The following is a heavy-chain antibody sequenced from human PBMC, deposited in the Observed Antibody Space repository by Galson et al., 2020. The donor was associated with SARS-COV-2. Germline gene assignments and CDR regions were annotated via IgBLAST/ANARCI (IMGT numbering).Heavy chain of an antibody. J-gene: IGHJ6*02. CDR2: VYGTGPT. D-gene: IGHD3-9*01. Sequence: ETSETLSLTCSVSGDSISGYYWTWIRQPPGKGLEWIGHVYGTGPTTYSPSLQSRLTISVDTSNNELSLTLSSVTAADTAVYYWARRKDGYYDIVTGWLRDSEYYDAMDVWGQGTTVTVSS. CDR3: ARRKDGYYDIVTGWLRDSEYYDAMDV. V-gene: IGHV4-59*08. CDR1: GDSISGYY.